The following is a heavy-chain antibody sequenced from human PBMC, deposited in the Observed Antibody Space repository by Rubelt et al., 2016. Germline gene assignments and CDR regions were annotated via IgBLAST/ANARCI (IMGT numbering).Heavy chain of an antibody. CDR2: IYYSGST. Sequence: QLQLQESGPGLVKPSETLSLPCTVSGGSISSAGYYWGWLRQPPEKGLEWIGSIYYSGSTDYNPSLKSRVTIPIDTSRNQSSCNLNSGTAADTAVYYCARTYSSTWTRFDYWGQGTLVIVSS. CDR1: GGSISSAGYY. D-gene: IGHD6-13*01. V-gene: IGHV4-39*01. J-gene: IGHJ4*02. CDR3: ARTYSSTWTRFDY.